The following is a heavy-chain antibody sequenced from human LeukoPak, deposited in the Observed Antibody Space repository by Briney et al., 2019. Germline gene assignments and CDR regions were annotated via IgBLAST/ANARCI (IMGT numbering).Heavy chain of an antibody. D-gene: IGHD3-22*01. CDR2: IYYSGST. CDR3: ASHEDSSGYYFTFDY. CDR1: GGSISSSSHY. J-gene: IGHJ4*02. Sequence: SETLSLTCTVSGGSISSSSHYWGWIRQPPGKGLEWIGSIYYSGSTYYNPSLKSRVTISVDTSKNQFSLKLSSVTAADTAVYYCASHEDSSGYYFTFDYWGQGTLVTVSS. V-gene: IGHV4-39*01.